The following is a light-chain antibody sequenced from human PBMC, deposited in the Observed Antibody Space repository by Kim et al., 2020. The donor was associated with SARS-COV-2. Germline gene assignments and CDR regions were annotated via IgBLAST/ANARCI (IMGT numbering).Light chain of an antibody. Sequence: SYELTQPPSVSVAPGETASITCGGDNIGTYSVHWYQQKPGQAPVVVIQYDNDRPSGIPERFSGSNSGNTATLTISRVEAGDEADYCCQVWGASSHCVFGGGTQLTVL. CDR3: QVWGASSHCV. V-gene: IGLV3-21*04. J-gene: IGLJ3*02. CDR2: YDN. CDR1: NIGTYS.